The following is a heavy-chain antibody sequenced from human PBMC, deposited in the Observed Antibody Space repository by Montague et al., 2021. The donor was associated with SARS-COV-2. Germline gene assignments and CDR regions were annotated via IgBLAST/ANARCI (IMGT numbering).Heavy chain of an antibody. CDR1: GGSITNNIDY. CDR3: ARLKRYFDSSGSPSAFDF. D-gene: IGHD3-22*01. CDR2: IYYTGNT. V-gene: IGHV4-39*02. J-gene: IGHJ3*01. Sequence: SETLSLTCTVSGGSITNNIDYWAWIRQPPGKGLEWIGSIYYTGNTYYNPSLKSRVTLSVVTSKNYFTLKLSSVTAAETAVYYCARLKRYFDSSGSPSAFDFGGKGTKVTVPS.